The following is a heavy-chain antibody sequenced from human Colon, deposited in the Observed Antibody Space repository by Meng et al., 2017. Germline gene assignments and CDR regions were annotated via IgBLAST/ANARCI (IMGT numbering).Heavy chain of an antibody. CDR3: AREASRLLDY. CDR2: IYYSGST. V-gene: IGHV4-31*03. D-gene: IGHD4-11*01. Sequence: SETLSLTCTVSGGSISSGGYYWSWIRQHPGKGLEWIGYIYYSGSTYYNPSLKSRFTISVDTSKHQFSLKLSSVTAADTPVYYCAREASRLLDYWGQGTLVTVSS. CDR1: GGSISSGGYY. J-gene: IGHJ4*02.